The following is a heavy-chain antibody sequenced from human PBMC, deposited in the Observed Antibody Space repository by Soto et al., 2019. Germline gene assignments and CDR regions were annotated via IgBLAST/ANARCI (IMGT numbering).Heavy chain of an antibody. Sequence: PSQTLSLTCAISGDSVSSNSAAWNWIRQSSSRDLEWLGRTYYRSRWYNDYAVSVKSRITVNPDTSKNQFSLHLNSVTPEDTAVYYCAGTTSLQWYYMDFWDKGTMVTVSS. J-gene: IGHJ6*03. CDR3: AGTTSLQWYYMDF. CDR2: TYYRSRWYN. CDR1: GDSVSSNSAA. D-gene: IGHD1-7*01. V-gene: IGHV6-1*01.